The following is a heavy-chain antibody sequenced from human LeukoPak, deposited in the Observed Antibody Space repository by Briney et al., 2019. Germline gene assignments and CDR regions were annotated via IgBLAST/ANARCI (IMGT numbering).Heavy chain of an antibody. CDR2: IYSDGSTT. CDR1: GFTFSSYS. V-gene: IGHV3-74*01. J-gene: IGHJ4*02. CDR3: VRAIVYSAYDYLGY. Sequence: GGSLRLSCAASGFTFSSYSMTWVRQAPGKGLVRVSRIYSDGSTTNYADSAKGRFTISRDNAKNTLYLQMNSLRAEDTAVYYCVRAIVYSAYDYLGYWGQGSLVTVSS. D-gene: IGHD5-12*01.